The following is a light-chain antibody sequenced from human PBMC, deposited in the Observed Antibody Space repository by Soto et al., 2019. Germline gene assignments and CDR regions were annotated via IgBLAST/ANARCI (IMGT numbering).Light chain of an antibody. Sequence: QSALTQPPSASGSPGQSVTISCTGTSSDVGGNKYVSWYQQHPGKAPKLMIFEVNKRPSGVPDRVSGSKSGNTASLTVSGLQAEDESDYYCSSYAGINNVGVFGTGTKLTVL. CDR3: SSYAGINNVGV. CDR2: EVN. V-gene: IGLV2-8*01. CDR1: SSDVGGNKY. J-gene: IGLJ1*01.